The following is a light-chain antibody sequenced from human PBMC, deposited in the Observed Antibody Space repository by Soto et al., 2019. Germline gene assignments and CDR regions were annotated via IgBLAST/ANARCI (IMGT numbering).Light chain of an antibody. J-gene: IGKJ1*01. CDR3: QQYNNWHPWT. V-gene: IGKV3-15*01. CDR2: GAS. Sequence: EILITQSPATLSVSPGERETLSCRASQSVVTNLACYQQKPGQATSLIIYGASTRATGIPARFSGSGSGTEFTLTISSLQSEDFAVYYCQQYNNWHPWTFGQGTKVDIK. CDR1: QSVVTN.